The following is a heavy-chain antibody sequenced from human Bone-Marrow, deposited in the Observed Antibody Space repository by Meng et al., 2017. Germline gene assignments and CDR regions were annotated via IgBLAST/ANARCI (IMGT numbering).Heavy chain of an antibody. V-gene: IGHV2-5*02. J-gene: IGHJ5*02. CDR3: AHRGGGDWFDP. Sequence: QLTLKGPCPTPVKPTQTLTLTRTFSGFSLSTSGVGVGWIRQPPGKALEWLALIYWDDDKRYSPSLKSRLTITKDTSKNQVVLTMTNMDPVDTATYYCAHRGGGDWFDPWGQGTLVTVSS. CDR1: GFSLSTSGVG. D-gene: IGHD2-15*01. CDR2: IYWDDDK.